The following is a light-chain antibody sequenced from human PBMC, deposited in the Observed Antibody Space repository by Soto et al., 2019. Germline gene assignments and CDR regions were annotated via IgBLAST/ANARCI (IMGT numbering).Light chain of an antibody. CDR2: EVS. V-gene: IGLV2-23*02. CDR1: SSDVGSYNL. J-gene: IGLJ2*01. Sequence: QSVLTQPASVSGAPGQSITISCTGTSSDVGSYNLVSWYQQHPVKAPKLMIYEVSKRPSGVSNRVSGSKSGNTASLTISGLQAEDEAYYYCCSYAGSSTFVFGGGTKVTVL. CDR3: CSYAGSSTFV.